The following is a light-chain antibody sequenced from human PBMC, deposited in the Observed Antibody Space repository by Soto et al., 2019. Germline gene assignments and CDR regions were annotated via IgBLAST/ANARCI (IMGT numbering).Light chain of an antibody. Sequence: EIVLPPSPATLSVSPGERSTLPCRASHSVTTYLAWYQQKPGQGPRLLIYAASTRATGIPARFSGSGSGTEFSLTISSLQSEDFAVYYCQQYINWPRTFGQGTKVDIK. J-gene: IGKJ1*01. V-gene: IGKV3-15*01. CDR3: QQYINWPRT. CDR2: AAS. CDR1: HSVTTY.